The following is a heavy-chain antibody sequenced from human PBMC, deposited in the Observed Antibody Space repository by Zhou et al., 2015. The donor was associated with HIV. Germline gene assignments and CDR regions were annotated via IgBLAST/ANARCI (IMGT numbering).Heavy chain of an antibody. CDR2: INPSTSGT. J-gene: IGHJ6*02. V-gene: IGHV1-2*06. CDR3: ANNFRPGRKVGYDV. D-gene: IGHD1-1*01. Sequence: QVEMVQSATEVKEPGASVRISCEGSKTSTLDFFIHWVRQVHGEGLEWMGRINPSTSGTHYSKAFEGRITVTVGSSLHNSYLQLTRLRADDTATYYCANNFRPGRKVGYDVWG. CDR1: KTSTLDFF.